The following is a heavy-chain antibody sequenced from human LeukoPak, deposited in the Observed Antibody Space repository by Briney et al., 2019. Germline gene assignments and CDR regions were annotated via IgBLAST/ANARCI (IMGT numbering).Heavy chain of an antibody. Sequence: GASVKVSCKASGYTFTSYYMHWVRQAPGQGLEWMGIINPSGGSTSYAQKFQGRVTMTRDTSTSTVYMELSSLRSEDTAVYYCASGSDTAMVKSSHYYYGMDVWGQGTTVTVSS. CDR2: INPSGGST. J-gene: IGHJ6*02. D-gene: IGHD5-18*01. V-gene: IGHV1-46*01. CDR3: ASGSDTAMVKSSHYYYGMDV. CDR1: GYTFTSYY.